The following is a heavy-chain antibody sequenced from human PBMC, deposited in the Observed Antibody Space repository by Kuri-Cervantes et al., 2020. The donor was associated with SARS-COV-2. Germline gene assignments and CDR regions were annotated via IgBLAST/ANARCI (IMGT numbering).Heavy chain of an antibody. J-gene: IGHJ4*02. V-gene: IGHV1-69*02. Sequence: SVKVSCRASGGTFSSYTISWVRQAPGQGLEWMGRIIPILGIANYAQKFQGRVTITADKSTSTAYMELSSLRSEDTAVYYCTSGGYYDSSGYYLGGYWGQGTLVTVSS. CDR2: IIPILGIA. CDR1: GGTFSSYT. D-gene: IGHD3-22*01. CDR3: TSGGYYDSSGYYLGGY.